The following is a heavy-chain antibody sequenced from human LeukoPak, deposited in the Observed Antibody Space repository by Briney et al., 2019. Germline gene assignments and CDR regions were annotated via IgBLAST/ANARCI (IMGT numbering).Heavy chain of an antibody. Sequence: SETLSLTCTVSGSSISSYYWSWIRQPPGKGLEWIGYIYYSGSTNYNPSLKSRVTISVDTSKNQFSLQLSSVTAADTAVYSCARGGDSSGYFSDAFDIWGQGTMVTVSS. CDR1: GSSISSYY. D-gene: IGHD3-22*01. CDR2: IYYSGST. V-gene: IGHV4-59*01. CDR3: ARGGDSSGYFSDAFDI. J-gene: IGHJ3*02.